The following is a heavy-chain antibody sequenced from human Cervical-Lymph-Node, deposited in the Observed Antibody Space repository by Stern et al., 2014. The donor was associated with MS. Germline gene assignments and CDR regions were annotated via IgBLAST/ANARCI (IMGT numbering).Heavy chain of an antibody. CDR3: AHGTDYFNY. CDR1: GFSLRTTGVG. CDR2: IYWNDDK. V-gene: IGHV2-5*01. Sequence: QVTLRESGPALVKPTQTLTLTCTFSGFSLRTTGVGVGWIRQPPGKALEWLALIYWNDDKRYSPSLKSRLTITKDTSKNQVVLTMTNMDPVDTATYYCAHGTDYFNYWGQGTLVTVSS. J-gene: IGHJ4*02.